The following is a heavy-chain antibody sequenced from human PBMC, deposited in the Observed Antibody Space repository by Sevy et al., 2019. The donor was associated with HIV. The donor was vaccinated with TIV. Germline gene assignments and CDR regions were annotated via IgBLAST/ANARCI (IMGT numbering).Heavy chain of an antibody. CDR2: ISFSSNYI. V-gene: IGHV3-21*01. J-gene: IGHJ4*02. CDR3: ARGHSSSWPYFDY. Sequence: GGSLRLSCTASGFTFSTYTMNWVRQAPGKALQWVSSISFSSNYIFFVDSMKGRFTISRDNAKNSLYLQMNSLRAEDTAVYYCARGHSSSWPYFDYWGQGTLVTVSS. CDR1: GFTFSTYT. D-gene: IGHD6-13*01.